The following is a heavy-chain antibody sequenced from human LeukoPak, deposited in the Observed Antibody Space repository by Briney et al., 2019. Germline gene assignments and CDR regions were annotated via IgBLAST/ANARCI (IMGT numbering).Heavy chain of an antibody. D-gene: IGHD2-15*01. CDR2: IWYDGNNK. J-gene: IGHJ4*02. CDR1: GSTFSSYG. V-gene: IGHV3-33*01. CDR3: ARQHCSGGDCYFFD. Sequence: GGSLRLSCAASGSTFSSYGMHWVRQAPGKGLEWVALIWYDGNNKYYADSVKGRFTISRDNSKNTLYLQLNSLRAEDTAVYYCARQHCSGGDCYFFDWGQGTLVTVSS.